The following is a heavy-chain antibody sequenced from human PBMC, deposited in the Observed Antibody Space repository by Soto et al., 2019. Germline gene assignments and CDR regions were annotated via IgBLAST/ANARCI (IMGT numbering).Heavy chain of an antibody. CDR3: ARGRSQSRWFDP. D-gene: IGHD1-26*01. Sequence: EASVKVSCKASGYTFTSYDINWVRQATGQGLEWMGWMNPNSGNTGYAQKFQGRVTMTRNTSISTAYMELSSLRSEDTAVYYCARGRSQSRWFDPWGQGTLVTVSS. V-gene: IGHV1-8*01. CDR2: MNPNSGNT. CDR1: GYTFTSYD. J-gene: IGHJ5*02.